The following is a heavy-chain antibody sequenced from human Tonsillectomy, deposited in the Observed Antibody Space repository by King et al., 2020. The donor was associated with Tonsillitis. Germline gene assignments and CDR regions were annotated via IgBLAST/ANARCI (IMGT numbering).Heavy chain of an antibody. D-gene: IGHD1-1*01. CDR1: GTSLTDLS. Sequence: QLVQSGAEVKKPGASVKVSCKVSGTSLTDLSMHWVRQAPGRGLEWMGTFEAEDGDSMYGQKFQGRVTMTEETSTDTAYMELSSLTSEDTAVYYCTTDSTVELKAIGHWGQGSLDTVSS. V-gene: IGHV1-24*01. CDR3: TTDSTVELKAIGH. J-gene: IGHJ4*02. CDR2: FEAEDGDS.